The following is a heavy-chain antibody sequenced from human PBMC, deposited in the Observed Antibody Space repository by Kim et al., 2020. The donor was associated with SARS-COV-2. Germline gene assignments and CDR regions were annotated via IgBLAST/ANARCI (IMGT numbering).Heavy chain of an antibody. Sequence: PSLKSRVTISVDTSKNQFSLKLSSVTAADTAVYYCARPHPFSGSYGWFDPWGQGTLVTVSS. CDR3: ARPHPFSGSYGWFDP. J-gene: IGHJ5*02. D-gene: IGHD1-26*01. V-gene: IGHV4-39*01.